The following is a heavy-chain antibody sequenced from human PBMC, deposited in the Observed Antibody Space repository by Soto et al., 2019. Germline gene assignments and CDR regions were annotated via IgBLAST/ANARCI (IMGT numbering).Heavy chain of an antibody. V-gene: IGHV3-9*01. D-gene: IGHD2-2*01. Sequence: EVQLVESGGDLVQPGRSLRLSCAASGFTFDDYAMHWVRQAPGKGLEWVSGISWNSGSIGYADSVKGRFTISRDNAKNSLYLQMNSLRAEDTALYYCAKGGQLLTEGGGYWGQGTLVTVSS. CDR3: AKGGQLLTEGGGY. J-gene: IGHJ4*02. CDR1: GFTFDDYA. CDR2: ISWNSGSI.